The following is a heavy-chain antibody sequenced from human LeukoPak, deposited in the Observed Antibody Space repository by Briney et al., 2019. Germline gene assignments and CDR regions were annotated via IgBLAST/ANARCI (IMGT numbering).Heavy chain of an antibody. CDR2: IYHSGST. V-gene: IGHV4-4*02. Sequence: PSETLSLTCPVSGGSISSTNWWSWVRQPPGKGLEWIGEIYHSGSTKYNPSLKSRVTISVDKSKFQFSLKLTSVTAADTAVYYCVTNSWEYWGQGTLVTVSS. CDR1: GGSISSTNW. CDR3: VTNSWEY. J-gene: IGHJ4*02. D-gene: IGHD6-13*01.